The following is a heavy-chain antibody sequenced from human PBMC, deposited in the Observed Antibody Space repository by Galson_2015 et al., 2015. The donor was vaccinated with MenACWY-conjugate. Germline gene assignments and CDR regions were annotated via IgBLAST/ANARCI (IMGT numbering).Heavy chain of an antibody. CDR1: GYTFTSYA. D-gene: IGHD2-2*01. CDR2: INGGNGNT. V-gene: IGHV1-3*01. CDR3: ARWEYCSRTRCSATGYYMDV. Sequence: SVKVSCKASGYTFTSYAMHWVRQAPGQTLEWMGWINGGNGNTKYSQKFQGRVTITRDTSASTAYMELSSLRSEDTAVYYCARWEYCSRTRCSATGYYMDVCGKWTTFTVSS. J-gene: IGHJ6*03.